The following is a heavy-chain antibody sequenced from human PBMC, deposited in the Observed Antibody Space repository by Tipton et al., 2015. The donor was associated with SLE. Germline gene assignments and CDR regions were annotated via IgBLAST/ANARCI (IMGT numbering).Heavy chain of an antibody. CDR3: ARDTVWHYMDV. CDR2: IYYSGST. J-gene: IGHJ6*03. Sequence: TLSLTCGVSGGSISSGTYYWSWIRQHPGKGLEWIGYIYYSGSTFYNPSLMSRVTISVDTSQNQFSLRLISVTAADTAVYYCARDTVWHYMDVWGRGTTVTVSS. D-gene: IGHD3-16*01. V-gene: IGHV4-31*11. CDR1: GGSISSGTYY.